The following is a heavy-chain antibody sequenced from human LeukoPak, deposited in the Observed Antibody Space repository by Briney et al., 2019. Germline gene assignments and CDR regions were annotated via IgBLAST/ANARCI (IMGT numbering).Heavy chain of an antibody. V-gene: IGHV3-23*01. CDR2: ISDTGIHT. Sequence: GGSLRLSCVDSGFTFSSYAMSWVRQAPGKGLEWVSRISDTGIHTYYADSVKGRFTISRDNSKNTLYLQMNILRAEDTAVYYCATFPPRVTYFDYWGQGSLVTVSS. CDR3: ATFPPRVTYFDY. J-gene: IGHJ4*02. CDR1: GFTFSSYA. D-gene: IGHD2/OR15-2a*01.